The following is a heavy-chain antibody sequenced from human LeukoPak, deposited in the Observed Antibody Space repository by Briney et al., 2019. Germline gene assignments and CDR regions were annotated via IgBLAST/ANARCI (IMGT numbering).Heavy chain of an antibody. D-gene: IGHD3-3*01. J-gene: IGHJ4*02. CDR2: ISGSGGST. Sequence: PGGSLRLSCAASGFTFSSYAMSWVRQAPGKGLEWVSAISGSGGSTYYADSVKGRFTISRDNSKDTLYLQMNSLRAEDTAVYYCAKEDLHYDFWSGYYPRGPVDYWGQGALVTVSS. V-gene: IGHV3-23*01. CDR3: AKEDLHYDFWSGYYPRGPVDY. CDR1: GFTFSSYA.